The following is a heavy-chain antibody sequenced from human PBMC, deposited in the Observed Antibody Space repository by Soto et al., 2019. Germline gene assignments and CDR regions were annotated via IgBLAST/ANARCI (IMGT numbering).Heavy chain of an antibody. CDR1: GGSFSGYY. J-gene: IGHJ6*02. CDR3: ARGGYCSGGSCYRHPSYFGMDV. CDR2: INHSGST. Sequence: PSETLSLTCAVYGGSFSGYYWSWIRQPPGKGLEWIGEINHSGSTNYNPSLKSRVTISVDTSKNQFSLKLSSVTAADTAVYYCARGGYCSGGSCYRHPSYFGMDVWGQGTTVTSP. D-gene: IGHD2-15*01. V-gene: IGHV4-34*01.